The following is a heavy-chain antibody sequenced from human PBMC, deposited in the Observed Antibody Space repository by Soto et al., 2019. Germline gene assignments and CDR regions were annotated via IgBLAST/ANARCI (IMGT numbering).Heavy chain of an antibody. D-gene: IGHD3-10*01. Sequence: QVQLQQWGAGLLKPSETLSLTCAVYGGSFSGYYWSWIRQPPGKGLEWIGEINHSGSTNYNPSLKSRVTISVDTSKNQFSLKLSSVTAADTAVYYCARGGVAPMVRGVISVHAFDIWGQGTMVTVSS. CDR3: ARGGVAPMVRGVISVHAFDI. V-gene: IGHV4-34*01. J-gene: IGHJ3*02. CDR1: GGSFSGYY. CDR2: INHSGST.